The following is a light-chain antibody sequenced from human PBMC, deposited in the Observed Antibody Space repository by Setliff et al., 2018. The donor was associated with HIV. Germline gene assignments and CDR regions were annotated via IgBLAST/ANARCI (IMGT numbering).Light chain of an antibody. CDR1: KLGDKY. Sequence: SYELTQPPSVSVSPGQTANITCSGEKLGDKYVCWYQQRPGQSPVLVIYQDNKRPSSDIPKRFSGSHSGTTASLTISGTQAMDEADYYCQAWDSKSALYVFGTGTRSPS. J-gene: IGLJ1*01. CDR3: QAWDSKSALYV. CDR2: QDN. V-gene: IGLV3-1*01.